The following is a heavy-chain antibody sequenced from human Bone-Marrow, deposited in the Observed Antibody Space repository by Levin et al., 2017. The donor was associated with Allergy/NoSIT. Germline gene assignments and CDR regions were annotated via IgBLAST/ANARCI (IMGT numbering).Heavy chain of an antibody. CDR1: GRSIRSSTYY. CDR3: VRHGGSSEFYGYYYYAMDV. Sequence: PSETLSLTCTVSGRSIRSSTYYWGWIRQPPGKGLEWIGNIYYTGNTYYNVSLESRVSISVDTSKNQFSLNLKSVTATDTAVYYCVRHGGSSEFYGYYYYAMDVWGPGTTVTVSS. V-gene: IGHV4-39*01. CDR2: IYYTGNT. J-gene: IGHJ6*02. D-gene: IGHD1-26*01.